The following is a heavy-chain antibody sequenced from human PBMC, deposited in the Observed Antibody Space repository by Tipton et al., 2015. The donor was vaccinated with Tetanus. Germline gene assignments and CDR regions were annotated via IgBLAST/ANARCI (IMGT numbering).Heavy chain of an antibody. Sequence: TLSLTCTVSGGSMSSSDYYWGWIRQPPGKGLEWIGSINSGGTTYHNPSLKGRLTISVDTSKNQFSLRLTSVTATDTAVYYCGRHGGSYSAYWCFDLWGRGSLVAVSS. D-gene: IGHD1-26*01. V-gene: IGHV4-39*01. CDR1: GGSMSSSDYY. CDR2: INSGGTT. J-gene: IGHJ2*01. CDR3: GRHGGSYSAYWCFDL.